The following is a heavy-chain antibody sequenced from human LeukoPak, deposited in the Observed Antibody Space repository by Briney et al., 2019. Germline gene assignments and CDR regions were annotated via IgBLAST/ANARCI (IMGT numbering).Heavy chain of an antibody. D-gene: IGHD1-26*01. CDR2: IKQDGSDK. CDR3: AKGIEWELPPPLDY. V-gene: IGHV3-7*03. CDR1: GFTFSSYE. J-gene: IGHJ4*02. Sequence: GGSLRLSCAASGFTFSSYEMNWVRQAPGKGLEWVANIKQDGSDKYYVDSVKGRFTVSRDNAKNSLYLQMNSLRAEDTAVYYCAKGIEWELPPPLDYWGQGTLVTVSS.